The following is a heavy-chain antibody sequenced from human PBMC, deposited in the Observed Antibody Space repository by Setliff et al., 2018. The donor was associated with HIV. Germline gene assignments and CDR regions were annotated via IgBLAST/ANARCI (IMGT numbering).Heavy chain of an antibody. J-gene: IGHJ3*01. CDR2: INSYDGNT. CDR1: GYTFSSYG. Sequence: ASVKVFCKASGYTFSSYGISWVRQAPGQGLEWMGWINSYDGNTNYEQKFQGRVTMTTDTSTTSAYLELRSLRPDDTAVYFCARNKLSDAFDVWGPGTMVTVS. V-gene: IGHV1-18*01. D-gene: IGHD1-1*01. CDR3: ARNKLSDAFDV.